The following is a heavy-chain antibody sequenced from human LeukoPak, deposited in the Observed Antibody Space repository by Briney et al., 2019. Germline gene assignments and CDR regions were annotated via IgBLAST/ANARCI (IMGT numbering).Heavy chain of an antibody. Sequence: GGSLRLSCAASGFTFSTYAMNWARQTPGKGLEWVSAITVSGGSTYYTDSVKGRFTIYRDNPKNTLYLQMNSLRAEDTAKYYCAEDLYDSSTSPPPNWFDPWGQGTLVTVSS. V-gene: IGHV3-23*01. D-gene: IGHD3-22*01. CDR3: AEDLYDSSTSPPPNWFDP. CDR1: GFTFSTYA. J-gene: IGHJ5*02. CDR2: ITVSGGST.